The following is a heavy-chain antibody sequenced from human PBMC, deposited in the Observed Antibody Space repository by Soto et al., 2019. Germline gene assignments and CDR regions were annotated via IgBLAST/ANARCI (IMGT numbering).Heavy chain of an antibody. Sequence: GWTLRLSCASSVFTFISYGMHWVRQAPGKGLEWVAVIWYDGSNKYYADSVKGRFTISRDNSKNTLYLQMNSLRAEDTAVYYCARDFSAVNYYDSSGYKMEVDYWGQGTLVTVSS. CDR3: ARDFSAVNYYDSSGYKMEVDY. CDR2: IWYDGSNK. J-gene: IGHJ4*02. V-gene: IGHV3-33*01. D-gene: IGHD3-22*01. CDR1: VFTFISYG.